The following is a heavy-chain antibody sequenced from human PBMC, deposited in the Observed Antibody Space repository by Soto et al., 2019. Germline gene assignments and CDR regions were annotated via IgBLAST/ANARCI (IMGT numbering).Heavy chain of an antibody. J-gene: IGHJ3*02. CDR2: ISSSSSYI. V-gene: IGHV3-21*01. D-gene: IGHD3-9*01. CDR1: GFTFSSYS. CDR3: ARDSELRYFDWLPDAFDI. Sequence: PGGSLRLSCAASGFTFSSYSMNGVRQAPGKGLEWVSSISSSSSYIYYADSVKGRFTISRDNAKNSLYLQMNSLRAEDTAVYYCARDSELRYFDWLPDAFDIWGQGTMVTVSS.